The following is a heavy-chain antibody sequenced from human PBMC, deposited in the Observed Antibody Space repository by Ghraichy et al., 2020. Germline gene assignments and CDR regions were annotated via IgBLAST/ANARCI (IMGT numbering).Heavy chain of an antibody. Sequence: GESLNISCEGSGYSFTNYWIGWVRQVPGKGLEWMGIIYPGDSDTRYSPSFQGQVTLSADKSISTAYLQWSSLKASDTAMYYCARRKDYYDRSGYGPADYWGQGTLVTVSS. CDR1: GYSFTNYW. J-gene: IGHJ4*02. CDR3: ARRKDYYDRSGYGPADY. CDR2: IYPGDSDT. D-gene: IGHD3-22*01. V-gene: IGHV5-51*01.